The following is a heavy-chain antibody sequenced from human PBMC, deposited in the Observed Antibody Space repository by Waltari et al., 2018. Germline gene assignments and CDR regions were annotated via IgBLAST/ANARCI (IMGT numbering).Heavy chain of an antibody. CDR3: VRDRTTVAARPGDY. D-gene: IGHD6-6*01. Sequence: QVVLVQSGAEVKKPGASVKVSCKASGYIFINYYLHWVRQAPGQGPEWMGWVNPDTGNANYAHKFWGRVTMTWDTSSNTAFMDLRDLKSDDTAVYYCVRDRTTVAARPGDYRGQGTLVTVSS. J-gene: IGHJ4*02. V-gene: IGHV1-2*07. CDR1: GYIFINYY. CDR2: VNPDTGNA.